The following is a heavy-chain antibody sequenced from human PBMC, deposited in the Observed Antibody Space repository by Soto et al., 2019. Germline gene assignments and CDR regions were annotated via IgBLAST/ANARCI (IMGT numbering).Heavy chain of an antibody. Sequence: ASVKVSCKASGYTFTSYYMHWVRQAPGQGLEWMGIINPSGGSTSYAQKFQGRVTMTRDTSTSTVYMELSSLRSEDTAVYYCARDKGKGTILTGVWYFDLWGRGTLVTSPQ. D-gene: IGHD3-9*01. CDR2: INPSGGST. CDR3: ARDKGKGTILTGVWYFDL. V-gene: IGHV1-46*01. CDR1: GYTFTSYY. J-gene: IGHJ2*01.